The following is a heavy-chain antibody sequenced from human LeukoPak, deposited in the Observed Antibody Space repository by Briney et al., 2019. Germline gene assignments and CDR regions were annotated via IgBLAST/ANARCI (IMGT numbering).Heavy chain of an antibody. CDR3: ARRRSSSWSFDS. CDR2: IYYSGST. CDR1: GGSINSYY. J-gene: IGHJ4*02. V-gene: IGHV4-59*08. D-gene: IGHD6-13*01. Sequence: PLETLSLTCTVSGGSINSYYWSWIRQPPGKELEWMGNIYYSGSTNYNPSLKSRVTISVDTSKNHFSLRLTSVTAADTAVYYCARRRSSSWSFDSWGQGTLVTVSS.